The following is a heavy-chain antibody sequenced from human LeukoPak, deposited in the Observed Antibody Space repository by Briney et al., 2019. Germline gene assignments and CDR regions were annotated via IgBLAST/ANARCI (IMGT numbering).Heavy chain of an antibody. V-gene: IGHV1-69*04. CDR2: ILPILGIA. CDR3: ARDEGTTVNYDPNWFDP. D-gene: IGHD1-7*01. J-gene: IGHJ5*02. CDR1: GGXFSSYA. Sequence: SSVNVSCKASGGXFSSYAIGRVRRAHGLGLEWMGRILPILGIANYAQKFQGRVTITADKSTSTAYMELSSLRSEDTAVYYCARDEGTTVNYDPNWFDPWGQGILVTVSS.